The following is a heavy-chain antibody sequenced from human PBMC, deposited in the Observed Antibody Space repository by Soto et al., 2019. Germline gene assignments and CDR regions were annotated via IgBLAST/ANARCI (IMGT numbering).Heavy chain of an antibody. Sequence: QVQLVESGGGVVQPGRSLRLSCAASGFTFSSFAMHWVRQAPGKGLEWLAVISSDVVNYYYAESVKWRFTISRDNSNNTLYPQMNSQRNEDTAVYYCAAGGAWTPEGVGYWGQGALVTVCS. D-gene: IGHD1-26*01. V-gene: IGHV3-30-3*01. CDR3: AAGGAWTPEGVGY. CDR2: ISSDVVNY. J-gene: IGHJ4*02. CDR1: GFTFSSFA.